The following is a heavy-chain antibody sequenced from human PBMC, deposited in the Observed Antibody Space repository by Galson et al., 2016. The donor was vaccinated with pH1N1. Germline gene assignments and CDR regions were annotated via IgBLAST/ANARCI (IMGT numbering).Heavy chain of an antibody. Sequence: SVKVSCKASGYTFTTYGVTWVRQAPGQGLEWMGWISANNGNTNYAQKFQGRVTMTTDTSTSTAYMELRSLRSDDTAVYYCARWRYSTSWSDFDYWGKGTLVTVSS. V-gene: IGHV1-18*01. J-gene: IGHJ4*02. D-gene: IGHD6-13*01. CDR3: ARWRYSTSWSDFDY. CDR1: GYTFTTYG. CDR2: ISANNGNT.